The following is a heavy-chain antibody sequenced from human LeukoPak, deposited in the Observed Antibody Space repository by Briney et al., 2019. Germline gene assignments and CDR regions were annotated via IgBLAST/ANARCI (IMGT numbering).Heavy chain of an antibody. CDR1: GFTFDDYA. CDR2: ISWNSGSI. Sequence: GGSLRLSCAASGFTFDDYAMHWVRQAPGKGLEWVSGISWNSGSIGYADSVKGRFTISRDNAKNSLYLQMNSLRAEDTALYYCAKAEGAYSSSWDIRFDPWGQGTLVTVSS. V-gene: IGHV3-9*01. CDR3: AKAEGAYSSSWDIRFDP. D-gene: IGHD6-13*01. J-gene: IGHJ5*02.